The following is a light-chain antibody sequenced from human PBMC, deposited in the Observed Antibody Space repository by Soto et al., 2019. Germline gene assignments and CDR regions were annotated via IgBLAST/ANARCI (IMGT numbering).Light chain of an antibody. J-gene: IGLJ2*01. CDR2: STN. CDR1: SSNLGSNS. CDR3: AAWDDSLNGEVV. Sequence: QSVLTQPPSASGTPGQRVTISCSGSSSNLGSNSVNWYQQVPGTAPKLLIYSTNQRPSGVPDRFSGSKSDTSASLAISGRQSEDEADYYCAAWDDSLNGEVVFGGGTQLTVL. V-gene: IGLV1-44*01.